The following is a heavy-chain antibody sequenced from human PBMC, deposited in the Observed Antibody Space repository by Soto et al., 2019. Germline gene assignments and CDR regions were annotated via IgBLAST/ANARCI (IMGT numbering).Heavy chain of an antibody. J-gene: IGHJ3*02. CDR2: IIPIFGTA. D-gene: IGHD1-26*01. CDR1: GGTFSSYA. CDR3: ARDRDSGSVPAFDI. Sequence: SVKVSCKASGGTFSSYAISWVRQAPGQGLEWMGGIIPIFGTANYAQKFQGRVTITADESTSTAYMELSSLRSEDTAVYYCARDRDSGSVPAFDIWGQGTMVTVSS. V-gene: IGHV1-69*13.